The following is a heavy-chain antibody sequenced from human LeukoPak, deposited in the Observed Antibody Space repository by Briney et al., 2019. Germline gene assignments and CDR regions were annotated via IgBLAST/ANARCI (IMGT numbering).Heavy chain of an antibody. Sequence: SQTLSLTCTVSGGSISSGDYYWSWIRQPPGKGLEWIGSIYHSGSTYYNPSLKSQVTISVDTSKNQFSLKLSSVTAADTAVYYCAGRPDASGSYSLDYWGQGTLDTVSS. J-gene: IGHJ4*02. D-gene: IGHD3-10*01. CDR1: GGSISSGDYY. V-gene: IGHV4-30-4*01. CDR3: AGRPDASGSYSLDY. CDR2: IYHSGST.